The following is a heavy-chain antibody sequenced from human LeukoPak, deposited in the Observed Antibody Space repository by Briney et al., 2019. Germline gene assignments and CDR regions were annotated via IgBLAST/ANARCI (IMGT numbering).Heavy chain of an antibody. CDR1: GGSISSYY. Sequence: SETLSLTCTVSGGSISSYYWSWIRQPAGKGLEWIGRIYTSGSTNYNPSLKSRVTMSVDMSKNQFSLKLSSVTAADTVVYYCARNRDGYNSFDYWGQGTLVTVSS. CDR2: IYTSGST. CDR3: ARNRDGYNSFDY. V-gene: IGHV4-4*07. D-gene: IGHD5-24*01. J-gene: IGHJ4*02.